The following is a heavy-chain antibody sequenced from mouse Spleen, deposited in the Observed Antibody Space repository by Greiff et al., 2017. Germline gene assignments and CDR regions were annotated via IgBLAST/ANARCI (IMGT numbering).Heavy chain of an antibody. CDR1: GFTFSDYG. CDR2: ISSGSSTI. V-gene: IGHV5-17*01. Sequence: DVKLVESGGGLVKPGGSLKLSCAASGFTFSDYGMHWVRQAPEKGLEWVAYISSGSSTIYYADTVKGRFTISRDNAKNTLFLQMTSLRSEDTAMYYCAREYGNRVYYFDYWGQGTTLTVSS. J-gene: IGHJ2*01. CDR3: AREYGNRVYYFDY. D-gene: IGHD2-10*02.